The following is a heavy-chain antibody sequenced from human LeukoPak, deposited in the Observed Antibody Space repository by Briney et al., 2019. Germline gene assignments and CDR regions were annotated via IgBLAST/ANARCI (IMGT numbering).Heavy chain of an antibody. CDR1: GGTFSSYA. J-gene: IGHJ5*02. D-gene: IGHD6-13*01. V-gene: IGHV1-69*05. Sequence: SVKVSCKASGGTFSSYAISWVRQAPGQGLEWMGGIIPIFGTANYAQKFQGRVTITTDESTSTAYMELSSLRSEDTAVYYCARNYSSSWAPSYWFDPWGRGTLVTVSS. CDR3: ARNYSSSWAPSYWFDP. CDR2: IIPIFGTA.